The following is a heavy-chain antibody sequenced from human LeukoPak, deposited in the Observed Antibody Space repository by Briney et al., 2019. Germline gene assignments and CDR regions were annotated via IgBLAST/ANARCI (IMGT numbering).Heavy chain of an antibody. V-gene: IGHV4-31*03. CDR3: ARVRDPLDY. J-gene: IGHJ4*02. Sequence: SQTLSLTCTVSGDSISSGRYYWSWVRQHPGKGLEWIGYIYYSGNTYYNPSLKSRVTISVDTSQNQFSLKLSSVTAADTAVYYCARVRDPLDYWGQGTLVTVSS. CDR1: GDSISSGRYY. D-gene: IGHD5-24*01. CDR2: IYYSGNT.